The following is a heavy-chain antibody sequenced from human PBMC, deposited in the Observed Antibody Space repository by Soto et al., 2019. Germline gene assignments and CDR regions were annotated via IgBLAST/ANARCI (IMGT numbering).Heavy chain of an antibody. D-gene: IGHD6-19*01. CDR3: ARGSGGSGWPPGGYYSYGMDV. Sequence: ASVKVSCKASGGTFSSYAISWVRQAPGQGLEWMGGIIPIFGTANYAQKFQGRVTITADESTSTAYMELSSLRSEDTAVYYCARGSGGSGWPPGGYYSYGMDVWGQGPTVTVAS. CDR2: IIPIFGTA. J-gene: IGHJ6*02. CDR1: GGTFSSYA. V-gene: IGHV1-69*13.